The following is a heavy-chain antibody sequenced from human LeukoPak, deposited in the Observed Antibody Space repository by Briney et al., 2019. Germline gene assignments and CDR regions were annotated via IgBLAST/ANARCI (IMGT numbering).Heavy chain of an antibody. CDR1: GFTFSSYG. V-gene: IGHV3-30*18. D-gene: IGHD2-15*01. J-gene: IGHJ4*02. CDR3: ANRPNAPHCSGGSCYPDY. Sequence: RRSLRLSCAASGFTFSSYGMQWVRQAPGKGLEWVAVISYDGSNKYYADSVKGRFTISRDNCKNTLYLQMNSLRAEDTAVYYCANRPNAPHCSGGSCYPDYWGQGTLVSVSS. CDR2: ISYDGSNK.